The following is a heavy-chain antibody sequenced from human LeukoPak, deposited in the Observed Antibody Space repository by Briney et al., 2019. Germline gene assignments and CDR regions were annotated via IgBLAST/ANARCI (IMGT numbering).Heavy chain of an antibody. Sequence: PSETLSLTCTVSGGSISDHYWNWIRQPPGKGLEWIGYIYYGGSTNYNPSLKSRVTISVDTSKNQFSLRLSSVRSADTAVYYCASSTWEGGGFDYWGQGTLVTVSP. CDR2: IYYGGST. CDR1: GGSISDHY. V-gene: IGHV4-59*11. J-gene: IGHJ4*02. CDR3: ASSTWEGGGFDY. D-gene: IGHD1-26*01.